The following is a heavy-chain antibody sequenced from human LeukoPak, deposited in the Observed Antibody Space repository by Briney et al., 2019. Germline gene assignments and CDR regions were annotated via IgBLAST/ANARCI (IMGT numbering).Heavy chain of an antibody. J-gene: IGHJ4*02. D-gene: IGHD6-19*01. V-gene: IGHV4-59*11. CDR3: AREGYSSGWNDY. Sequence: PSETLSLTCSVFGGSLSSQYWRWIRQPPGKGPEWIGYIYYSGTTNYNPSLNSRVTISVDMSKNQFSLKLRSVAAADTAVYYCAREGYSSGWNDYWGQGTLVTVSS. CDR2: IYYSGTT. CDR1: GGSLSSQY.